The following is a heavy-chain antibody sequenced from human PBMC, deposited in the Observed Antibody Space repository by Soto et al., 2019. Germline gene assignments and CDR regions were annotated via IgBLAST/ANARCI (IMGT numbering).Heavy chain of an antibody. V-gene: IGHV1-3*01. Sequence: GQRLEWMGWINAGNGNTKYSQKFQGRVTITRDTSASTAYMELSSLRSEDTAVYYCARSMPYSRPREFDYWGQGTLVTVSS. CDR3: ARSMPYSRPREFDY. J-gene: IGHJ4*02. CDR2: INAGNGNT. D-gene: IGHD6-13*01.